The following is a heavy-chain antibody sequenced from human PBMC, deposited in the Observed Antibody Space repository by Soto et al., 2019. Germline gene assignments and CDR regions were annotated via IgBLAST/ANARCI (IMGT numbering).Heavy chain of an antibody. Sequence: QITLKESGPTLVRPTQTLTLTCTFSGFSLNTSGVGVAWIRQPPGKALEWLALIYWDGDKHYSPSLKSRLTITKDISKNEVVLTTTNMVPVDTGTYYCAHRIPIFGVGGGWFDPWGQGALVTVSS. CDR3: AHRIPIFGVGGGWFDP. CDR1: GFSLNTSGVG. J-gene: IGHJ5*02. D-gene: IGHD3-3*01. V-gene: IGHV2-5*02. CDR2: IYWDGDK.